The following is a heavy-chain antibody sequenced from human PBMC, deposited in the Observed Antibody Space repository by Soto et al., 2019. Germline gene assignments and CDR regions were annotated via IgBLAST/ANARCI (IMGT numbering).Heavy chain of an antibody. J-gene: IGHJ5*02. Sequence: QVQLQESGPGLVKPSETLSLTCTVSGGSISSYYWSWIRQPPGKGLEWIGYIYYSGSTNYNPSLKSRVTISVDTSKNQFSLKLSSVTAADTAVYYCARDHAWDGRFDPWGQGTLVTVSS. CDR1: GGSISSYY. D-gene: IGHD1-26*01. V-gene: IGHV4-59*01. CDR3: ARDHAWDGRFDP. CDR2: IYYSGST.